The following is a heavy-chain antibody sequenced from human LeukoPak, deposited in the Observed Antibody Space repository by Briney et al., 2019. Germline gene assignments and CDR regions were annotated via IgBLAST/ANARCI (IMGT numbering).Heavy chain of an antibody. CDR2: IYSGGST. CDR1: GFTVSSNY. D-gene: IGHD4-17*01. V-gene: IGHV3-66*01. CDR3: AREGHDYGDYYAFDI. J-gene: IGHJ3*02. Sequence: GGSLRLSCAASGFTVSSNYMSWVRQAPGKGLEWVSVIYSGGSTYYADSVKGRFTISRDNSKNTLYLQMNGLRAEDTAVYYCAREGHDYGDYYAFDIWGQGTMVTVSS.